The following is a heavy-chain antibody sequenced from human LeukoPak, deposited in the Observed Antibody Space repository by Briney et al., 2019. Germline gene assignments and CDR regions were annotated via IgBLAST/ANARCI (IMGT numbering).Heavy chain of an antibody. CDR3: ARGVGIAVAGTAASF. V-gene: IGHV1-46*01. CDR1: GYIFTNYY. Sequence: ASVKVSCKASGYIFTNYYMQWVRQAPGKGLEWVGIINPGDASTSYAQKFKGRVTMTRDTSTSTVYMDLSSLRSDDTAVYYCARGVGIAVAGTAASFWGQGTLVTVSS. D-gene: IGHD6-19*01. J-gene: IGHJ4*02. CDR2: INPGDAST.